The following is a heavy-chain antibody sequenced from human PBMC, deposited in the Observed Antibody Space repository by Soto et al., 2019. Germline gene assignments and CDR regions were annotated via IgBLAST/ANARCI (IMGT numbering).Heavy chain of an antibody. CDR3: ARGDFYDTSGPFSDAFDI. CDR2: IKPDGGEK. V-gene: IGHV3-7*04. CDR1: GFTFSTYW. Sequence: PGGSLRLSCGGSGFTFSTYWMSWVRQAPGKRLEWVANIKPDGGEKWYVDSVRGRFTISRDNAKNSLFLQMNSLRAEDTAVYYCARGDFYDTSGPFSDAFDIWGQGTMVTVSS. D-gene: IGHD3-22*01. J-gene: IGHJ3*02.